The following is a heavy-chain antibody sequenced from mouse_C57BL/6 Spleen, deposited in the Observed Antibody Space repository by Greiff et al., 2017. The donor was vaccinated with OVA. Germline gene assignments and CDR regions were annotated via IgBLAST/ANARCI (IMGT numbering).Heavy chain of an antibody. J-gene: IGHJ4*01. CDR3: AREGLRRGYAMDY. D-gene: IGHD2-4*01. Sequence: QVQLQQPGAELVRPGSSVKLSCKASGYTFTSYWMHWVKQRPIQGLEWIGNIDPSDSETHYNQKFKDKATLTVDKSSSPAYMQLSSLTAEDSAVYYCAREGLRRGYAMDYWGQGTSVTVSS. CDR1: GYTFTSYW. V-gene: IGHV1-52*01. CDR2: IDPSDSET.